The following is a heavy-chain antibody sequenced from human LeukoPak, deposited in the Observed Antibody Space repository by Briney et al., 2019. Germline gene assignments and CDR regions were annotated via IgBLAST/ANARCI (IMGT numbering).Heavy chain of an antibody. J-gene: IGHJ5*02. D-gene: IGHD5/OR15-5a*01. CDR1: GGSISSSSYY. V-gene: IGHV4-39*07. CDR3: ARASVISFWFDP. CDR2: IYYSGST. Sequence: PSETLSLTCTVSGGSISSSSYYWGWIRQPPGKGLEWIGSIYYSGSTYYNPSLKSRVTISVDTSKNQFSLKLSSVTAADTAVYYCARASVISFWFDPWGQGTLVTVSS.